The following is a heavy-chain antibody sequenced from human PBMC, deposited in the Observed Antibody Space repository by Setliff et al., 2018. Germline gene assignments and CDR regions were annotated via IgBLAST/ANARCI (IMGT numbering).Heavy chain of an antibody. D-gene: IGHD3-10*01. CDR3: ARASGELFYDWYFDL. V-gene: IGHV3-23*01. CDR1: GFTFSSFA. CDR2: ISGSGGST. Sequence: PGGSLRLSCAASGFTFSSFAMHWVRQAPGKGLEWVSAISGSGGSTYYADSVKGRFTISRDNSKNTLYLQMNSLRAEDTAVYYCARASGELFYDWYFDLWGRGTLVTVSS. J-gene: IGHJ2*01.